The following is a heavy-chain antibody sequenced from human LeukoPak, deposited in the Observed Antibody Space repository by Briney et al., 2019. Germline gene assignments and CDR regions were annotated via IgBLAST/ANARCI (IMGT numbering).Heavy chain of an antibody. CDR2: INARGDT. Sequence: SETLSLTCAVYGWSFNDFYWNWIRQPPGKGLEGIGEINARGDTNHNPSLKSRVTISVDKSKNQFSLSLRSMSASDTAVYYCARGQVPAARGHNWFDPWGQGTLVTVSS. CDR3: ARGQVPAARGHNWFDP. D-gene: IGHD2-2*01. J-gene: IGHJ5*02. CDR1: GWSFNDFY. V-gene: IGHV4-34*01.